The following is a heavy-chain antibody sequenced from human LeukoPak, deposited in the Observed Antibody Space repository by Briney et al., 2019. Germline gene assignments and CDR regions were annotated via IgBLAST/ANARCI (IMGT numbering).Heavy chain of an antibody. CDR2: IDRPAKSYAT. V-gene: IGHV3-73*01. J-gene: IGHJ5*02. CDR1: GFTLSDSA. Sequence: PGGSLRLSCAASGFTLSDSAIHWVRQASGKGLEWVGIIDRPAKSYATAYGASVGGRFTISRDDSKNTAYLQMDSLKTEDTALYYCTRDRGTYNWLDPWGQGTLVTVSS. CDR3: TRDRGTYNWLDP. D-gene: IGHD1-26*01.